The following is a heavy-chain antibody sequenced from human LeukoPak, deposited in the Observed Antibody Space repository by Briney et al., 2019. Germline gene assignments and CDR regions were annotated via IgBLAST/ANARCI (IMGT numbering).Heavy chain of an antibody. V-gene: IGHV4-61*02. CDR1: GGSISSGTYY. Sequence: SETLSLTCTVSGGSISSGTYYWSWIRQPAGKGLEWIGRIYTSGSTNYNPSLKSRVTISVDTSKNQFSLKLRSVTAADTAVYYCARAHDDFWSGYPFGYWGQGTLVTVSS. J-gene: IGHJ4*02. CDR3: ARAHDDFWSGYPFGY. CDR2: IYTSGST. D-gene: IGHD3-3*01.